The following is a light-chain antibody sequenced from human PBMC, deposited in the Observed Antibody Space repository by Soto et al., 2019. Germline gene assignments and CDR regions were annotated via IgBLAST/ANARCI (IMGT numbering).Light chain of an antibody. V-gene: IGKV3-20*01. CDR3: QQYSSSPIT. CDR1: QSVSSSY. J-gene: IGKJ5*01. Sequence: EIVLTQSPGTLSLSPGERATLYCRASQSVSSSYLAWYQQKPGQAPRLLIYGASSRATGIPDRFSGSGSGTDFSLTISRLDPEDFAVYYCQQYSSSPITFGQGTRLEIK. CDR2: GAS.